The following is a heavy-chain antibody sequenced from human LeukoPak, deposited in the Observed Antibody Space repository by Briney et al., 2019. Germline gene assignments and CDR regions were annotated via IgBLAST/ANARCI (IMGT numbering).Heavy chain of an antibody. CDR3: VKALTTVTTAFDY. Sequence: GSLRLSCSASGFTFSSYAMHWVRQAPGKGLEYVSAISSNGGSTYYADSVKGRFTISRDNSKNTLYLQMSSLRAEDTAVYYCVKALTTVTTAFDYWGQGTLVTVSS. CDR1: GFTFSSYA. CDR2: ISSNGGST. D-gene: IGHD4-17*01. J-gene: IGHJ4*02. V-gene: IGHV3-64D*06.